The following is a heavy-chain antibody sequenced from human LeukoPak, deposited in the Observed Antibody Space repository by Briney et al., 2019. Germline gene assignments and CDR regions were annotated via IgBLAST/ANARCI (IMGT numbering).Heavy chain of an antibody. Sequence: ASVKVSCKASGGTFSSYAISWVRQAPGQGLEWMGGIIPIFGTANYAQKFQGRVTITADESTSTAYMELSSLRSEDTAVYYCARDQGIAVALNGVYGMDVWAKGPRSPSP. V-gene: IGHV1-69*13. CDR1: GGTFSSYA. D-gene: IGHD6-19*01. J-gene: IGHJ6*02. CDR3: ARDQGIAVALNGVYGMDV. CDR2: IIPIFGTA.